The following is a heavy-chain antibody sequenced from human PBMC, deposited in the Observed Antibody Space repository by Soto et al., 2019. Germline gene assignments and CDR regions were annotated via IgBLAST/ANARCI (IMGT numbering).Heavy chain of an antibody. CDR1: GDSVSSNSAA. J-gene: IGHJ6*02. Sequence: SQTLSLTCAISGDSVSSNSAAWNWIRQPPSRGLEWLGRTYYRSKWYNDYAVSVKSRITINPDTSKNQFSLQLNSVTPEDTAVYYCARDPAEYSSSLGEGYGMDVWGQGTTVTVSS. CDR2: TYYRSKWYN. CDR3: ARDPAEYSSSLGEGYGMDV. V-gene: IGHV6-1*01. D-gene: IGHD6-6*01.